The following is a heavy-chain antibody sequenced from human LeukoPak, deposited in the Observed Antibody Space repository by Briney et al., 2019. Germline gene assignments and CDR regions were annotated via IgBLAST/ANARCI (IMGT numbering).Heavy chain of an antibody. CDR3: ARVYGDYAVDV. Sequence: PGGSLRLSCAASGFTFSSYSMNWVRQAPGKGLEWVSYISKSGSTVYYADSVKGRFTISRDNAKNSLYLQMNSLRAEDTAVYYCARVYGDYAVDVWGKGTTVTVSS. D-gene: IGHD4-17*01. V-gene: IGHV3-48*04. J-gene: IGHJ6*04. CDR2: ISKSGSTV. CDR1: GFTFSSYS.